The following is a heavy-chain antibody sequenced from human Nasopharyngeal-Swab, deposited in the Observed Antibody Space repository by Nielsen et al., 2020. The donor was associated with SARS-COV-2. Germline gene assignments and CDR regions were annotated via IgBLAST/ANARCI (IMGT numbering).Heavy chain of an antibody. CDR2: KSYDGNTK. D-gene: IGHD3-10*01. Sequence: LRLSCAASGFTFSSYGMHWVRQAPGKGLEWAAAKSYDGNTKYYADSAKGRFTISRDSAKNALYLEMNSLRAEDTAVSHCARVDGSLGDYWGQGTLVTVSS. V-gene: IGHV3-30*03. CDR3: ARVDGSLGDY. CDR1: GFTFSSYG. J-gene: IGHJ4*02.